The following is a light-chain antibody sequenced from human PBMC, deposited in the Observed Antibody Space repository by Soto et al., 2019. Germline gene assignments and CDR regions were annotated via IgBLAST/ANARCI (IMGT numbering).Light chain of an antibody. CDR2: DVT. J-gene: IGLJ1*01. V-gene: IGLV2-8*01. CDR3: LTGNNNQV. Sequence: QSALTQPPSASGSPGQSVTVSCTGIGGDLRDSNYVSWYQQHPGKAPKLIIYDVTKRPSGVPDRFSGSKSGNTASLTVSGLQDDDEADYFCLTGNNNQVFGTGTKLTVL. CDR1: GGDLRDSNY.